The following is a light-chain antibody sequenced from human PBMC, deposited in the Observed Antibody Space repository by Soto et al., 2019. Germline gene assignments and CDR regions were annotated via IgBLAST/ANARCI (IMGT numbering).Light chain of an antibody. J-gene: IGLJ1*01. V-gene: IGLV1-40*01. CDR2: GNS. Sequence: SVLTQPPPVSGAPGERGTISCTGSSSKIGAGYDVHWYQQLPGTAPKLLIYGNSNRPSGVPDRFSGSKSGTSASLAITGLQAEDEADYYCQSYDSSLSALYVFGTGTKVTVL. CDR1: SSKIGAGYD. CDR3: QSYDSSLSALYV.